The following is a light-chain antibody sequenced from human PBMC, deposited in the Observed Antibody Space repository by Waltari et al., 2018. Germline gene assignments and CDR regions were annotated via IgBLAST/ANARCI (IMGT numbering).Light chain of an antibody. CDR1: SSEVGTYNL. CDR3: SSFAGSNTWV. CDR2: EVT. Sequence: QSALTQPASVSGSPGQSIAVSCTGTSSEVGTYNLVAWYQHHPGKAPRFMIFEVTRRPSGFSIRFSGSTSGNTASLTISGLQAEDEADYYCSSFAGSNTWVFGTGTKVTVL. J-gene: IGLJ1*01. V-gene: IGLV2-23*02.